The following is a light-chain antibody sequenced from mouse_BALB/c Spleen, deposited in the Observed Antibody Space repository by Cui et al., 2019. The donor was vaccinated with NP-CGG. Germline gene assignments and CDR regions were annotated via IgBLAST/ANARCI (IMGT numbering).Light chain of an antibody. J-gene: IGLJ1*01. CDR3: ALWYSNHWV. CDR2: GTT. CDR1: TGAVTTSNY. Sequence: QAVVTQESALTTSPGETVTLTCRSSTGAVTTSNYANWVQEKPDHLFTGLIVGTTNRAPVVPARFSGSLIGDKAALTITGAQTEDEAIYFCALWYSNHWVFGGGTKLTVL. V-gene: IGLV1*01.